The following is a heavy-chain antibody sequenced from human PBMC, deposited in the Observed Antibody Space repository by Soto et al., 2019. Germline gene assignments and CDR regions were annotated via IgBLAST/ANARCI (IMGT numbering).Heavy chain of an antibody. Sequence: QLQLQESGSGLVKPSQTLSLTCAVSGGSISSGGYSWSWIRQPPGKGLEWIGYIYHSGSTYYNPSLTSRVTISVDRSKNQFSLTLSCVTAADTAVYYCARFDGGWFDPWGQGTLGTVSS. D-gene: IGHD3-9*01. V-gene: IGHV4-30-2*01. CDR3: ARFDGGWFDP. CDR1: GGSISSGGYS. J-gene: IGHJ5*02. CDR2: IYHSGST.